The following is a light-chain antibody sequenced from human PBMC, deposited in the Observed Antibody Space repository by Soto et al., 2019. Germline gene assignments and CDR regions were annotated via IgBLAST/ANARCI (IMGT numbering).Light chain of an antibody. CDR3: QQYNDWPPVYT. J-gene: IGKJ2*01. V-gene: IGKV3-15*01. CDR2: GAS. Sequence: EIVMTQSPATLSVSPGERATLSYRASQSVRTNLAWYQQKPGQAPRRLIYGASTRATGVPARFSGSGSGTEFTLTISSLQSEDFAIYFCQQYNDWPPVYTFGQGTKLEIK. CDR1: QSVRTN.